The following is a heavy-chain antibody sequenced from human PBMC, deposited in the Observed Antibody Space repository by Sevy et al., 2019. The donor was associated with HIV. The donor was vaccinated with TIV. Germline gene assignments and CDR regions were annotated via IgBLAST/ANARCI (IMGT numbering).Heavy chain of an antibody. CDR2: ISTDGST. J-gene: IGHJ2*01. Sequence: GGSLRLSCAASGFSVSSSYVTWVRQAPGKGLEWVSVISTDGSTYYEDSMKGRFTISRDSSKNTRSLQMNSLRGEDTAVYYCARASRVTLILIVRIGWHFDLWGRGTLVTVSS. CDR1: GFSVSSSY. CDR3: ARASRVTLILIVRIGWHFDL. D-gene: IGHD3-22*01. V-gene: IGHV3-53*01.